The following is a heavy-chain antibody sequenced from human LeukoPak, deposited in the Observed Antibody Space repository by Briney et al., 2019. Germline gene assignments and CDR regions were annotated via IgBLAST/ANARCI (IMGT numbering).Heavy chain of an antibody. Sequence: GESLKISCKGSGYSFTSYWISWVRQMPGKGLEWMGRIDPSDSYTNYSPSFQGHVTISADKSISTAYLQWSSLKASDTAMYYCARHGGAAAGTYYFDYWGQGTLVTVSS. CDR1: GYSFTSYW. D-gene: IGHD6-13*01. V-gene: IGHV5-10-1*01. CDR2: IDPSDSYT. CDR3: ARHGGAAAGTYYFDY. J-gene: IGHJ4*02.